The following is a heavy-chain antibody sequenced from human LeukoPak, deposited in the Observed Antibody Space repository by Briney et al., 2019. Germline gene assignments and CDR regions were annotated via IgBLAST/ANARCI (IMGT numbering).Heavy chain of an antibody. J-gene: IGHJ1*01. CDR1: GFTVSSNY. V-gene: IGHV3-66*01. Sequence: GGSLRLSCAASGFTVSSNYMSWVRQAPGKGLEWVSVIYSGGSTYYADSVKGRFTISRDNSKNTLYLQMNSLRAEDTAVYYCARSIVGATRGYFQHWGQGTLVTVSS. D-gene: IGHD1-26*01. CDR3: ARSIVGATRGYFQH. CDR2: IYSGGST.